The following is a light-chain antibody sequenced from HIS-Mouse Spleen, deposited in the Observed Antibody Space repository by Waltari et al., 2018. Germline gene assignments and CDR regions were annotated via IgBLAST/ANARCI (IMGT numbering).Light chain of an antibody. V-gene: IGLV3-10*01. CDR2: EDS. CDR1: AFPKKY. Sequence: SYELTQPPSVSVSPGQTARITRSGDAFPKKYAYWYQQKSGKAPVLVIYEDSKRPSGIPERFSGSSSGTMATLTISGAQVEDEADYYCYSTDSSGNHRVFGGGTKLTVL. CDR3: YSTDSSGNHRV. J-gene: IGLJ2*01.